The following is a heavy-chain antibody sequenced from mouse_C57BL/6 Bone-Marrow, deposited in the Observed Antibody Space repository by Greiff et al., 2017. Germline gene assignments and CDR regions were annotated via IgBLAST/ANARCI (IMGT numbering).Heavy chain of an antibody. J-gene: IGHJ2*01. Sequence: EVKLVESGPELVKPGASVKMSCKASGYTFTDYNMHWVKQSHGKSLEWIGYINPNNGGTSYNQKFKGKATLTVNKSSSTAYMELRSLTSEDSAVYYCAEIPTGLDYWGQGTTLTVSS. V-gene: IGHV1-22*01. D-gene: IGHD1-1*01. CDR1: GYTFTDYN. CDR2: INPNNGGT. CDR3: AEIPTGLDY.